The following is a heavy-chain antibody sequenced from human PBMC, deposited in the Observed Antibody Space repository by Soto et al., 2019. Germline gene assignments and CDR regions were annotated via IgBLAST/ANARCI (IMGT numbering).Heavy chain of an antibody. Sequence: QVQLQQWGAGLLKPSETLSLTCAVYGGSFSGYYWSWIRQPPGKGLEWIGEINHSGSTNYNPSLKSRVTIAVDTYQNQYSLKLSSVTAADTAVYYCVRGVDIVVVPAAAYYDYMDVWGKGTTVTVSS. J-gene: IGHJ6*03. V-gene: IGHV4-34*01. D-gene: IGHD2-2*01. CDR2: INHSGST. CDR3: VRGVDIVVVPAAAYYDYMDV. CDR1: GGSFSGYY.